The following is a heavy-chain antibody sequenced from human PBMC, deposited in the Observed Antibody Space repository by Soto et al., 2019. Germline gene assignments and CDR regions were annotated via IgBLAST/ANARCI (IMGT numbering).Heavy chain of an antibody. J-gene: IGHJ6*02. CDR1: GFMFGTYW. D-gene: IGHD3-22*01. V-gene: IGHV3-7*01. CDR2: IKHDGNEK. Sequence: GGSLRLSCAATGFMFGTYWMSWVRQAPGKGLEWVANIKHDGNEKYYADSVKGRFTVSRDNVKNFLHLQMSSLRGDDTGVYFCVRATLSWGHYYFRGLDVWAKGPRSPSP. CDR3: VRATLSWGHYYFRGLDV.